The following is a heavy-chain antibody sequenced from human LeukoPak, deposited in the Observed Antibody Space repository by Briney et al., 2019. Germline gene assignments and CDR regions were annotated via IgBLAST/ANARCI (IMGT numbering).Heavy chain of an antibody. CDR3: VRSDDFWSGYYGY. V-gene: IGHV4-59*01. J-gene: IGHJ4*02. Sequence: PSETLSLTCTVSGSSINVYYWSWIRQSPGKGLEWIAYISYSGSTNYNPSLKSRVTISVDTSKSQFSLKLSSVTAADTAVYYCVRSDDFWSGYYGYWGQGTLVTVSS. CDR1: GSSINVYY. CDR2: ISYSGST. D-gene: IGHD3-3*01.